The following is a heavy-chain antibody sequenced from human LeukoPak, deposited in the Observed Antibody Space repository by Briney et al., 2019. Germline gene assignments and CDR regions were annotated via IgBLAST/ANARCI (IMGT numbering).Heavy chain of an antibody. J-gene: IGHJ5*02. CDR2: INPNSGGT. CDR3: ARDQHDSSGFDP. Sequence: ASVKVSCKASGYTFTGYYMHWVRQAPGQGLEWMGWINPNSGGTNYAQKFQGRVTMTRDTSISTAYMELSRLRSDDTAVYYCARDQHDSSGFDPWGQGTLVTVSS. D-gene: IGHD3-22*01. V-gene: IGHV1-2*02. CDR1: GYTFTGYY.